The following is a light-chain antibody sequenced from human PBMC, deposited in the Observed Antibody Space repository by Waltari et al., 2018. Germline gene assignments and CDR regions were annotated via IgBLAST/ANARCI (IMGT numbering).Light chain of an antibody. V-gene: IGKV1-5*01. CDR3: QQYETYSGT. J-gene: IGKJ1*01. Sequence: DIQMTQSPSTLSASAGDRVTITCRASQHINSWLAWYQQKPGKAPKLLIHAASSLQSGVPSRFSGGGSGTEFTLTISNLQPDDFATYYCQQYETYSGTFGQGTKVEIK. CDR2: AAS. CDR1: QHINSW.